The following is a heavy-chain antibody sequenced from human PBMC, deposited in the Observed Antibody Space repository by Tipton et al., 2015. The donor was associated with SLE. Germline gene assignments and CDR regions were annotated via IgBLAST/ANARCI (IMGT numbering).Heavy chain of an antibody. Sequence: TLSLTCAVSGYSISSGYYWGWIRQPPGKGLEWIGSIYHSGSTYYNPSLKSRVTISVDTSKNQFSLKLSSVTAADTAVYYCAKTSVIAVAGTGDDYWGQGTLVTVSS. D-gene: IGHD6-19*01. J-gene: IGHJ4*02. V-gene: IGHV4-38-2*01. CDR3: AKTSVIAVAGTGDDY. CDR2: IYHSGST. CDR1: GYSISSGYY.